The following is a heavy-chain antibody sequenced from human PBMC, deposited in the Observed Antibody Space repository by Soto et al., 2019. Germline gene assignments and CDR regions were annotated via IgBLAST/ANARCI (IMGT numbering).Heavy chain of an antibody. CDR3: AREAIWFGELFPQEHDY. J-gene: IGHJ4*02. V-gene: IGHV4-34*01. Sequence: TLSLTCAFYGGSFSCYYWSWIRQPPGKGLEWIGEINHSGSTNYNPSLKSRVTISVDTSKNQFSLKLSSVTAADTAVYYCAREAIWFGELFPQEHDYWGQGPLVTVSS. CDR1: GGSFSCYY. CDR2: INHSGST. D-gene: IGHD3-10*01.